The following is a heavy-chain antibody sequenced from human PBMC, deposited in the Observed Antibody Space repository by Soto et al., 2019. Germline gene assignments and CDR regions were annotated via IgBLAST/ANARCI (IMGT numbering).Heavy chain of an antibody. D-gene: IGHD2-2*01. CDR2: ISGSGGDT. J-gene: IGHJ6*03. CDR1: GFTFTSYG. Sequence: PGGSLRLSCTASGFTFTSYGMSWVRQAPGKGLEWVSSISGSGGDTYYADSVKGRFLISRDNSKNTAVYYCARDALDIVVVPAAPNYYYYYMDVWGKGTTVTVSS. V-gene: IGHV3-23*01. CDR3: PNYYYYYMDV.